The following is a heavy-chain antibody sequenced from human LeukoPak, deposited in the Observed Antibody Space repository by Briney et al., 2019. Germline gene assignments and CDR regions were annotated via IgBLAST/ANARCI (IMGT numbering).Heavy chain of an antibody. J-gene: IGHJ4*02. CDR1: GGSISSGSYY. CDR2: IYTSGST. CDR3: ARVAAAGMI. Sequence: PSETLSLTCTVSGGSISSGSYYWSWIRQPAGKGLEWIGRIYTSGSTNYNPSLKSRVTISVDTSKNQFSLKLSSVTAADTAVYYCARVAAAGMIWGQGTLVTVSS. V-gene: IGHV4-61*02. D-gene: IGHD6-13*01.